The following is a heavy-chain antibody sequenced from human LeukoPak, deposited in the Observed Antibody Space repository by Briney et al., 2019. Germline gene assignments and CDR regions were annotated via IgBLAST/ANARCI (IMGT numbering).Heavy chain of an antibody. D-gene: IGHD2-2*01. CDR3: AKDGFGVVVPVGPDDY. V-gene: IGHV3-7*03. CDR1: GFTFSSYW. J-gene: IGHJ4*02. CDR2: IKQDGSEK. Sequence: PGGSLRLSCAASGFTFSSYWMSWVRQAPGKGLEWVANIKQDGSEKYYVDSVKGRFTISRDNAKNSLYLQMNSLRAEDTAVYYCAKDGFGVVVPVGPDDYWGQGTLVTVSS.